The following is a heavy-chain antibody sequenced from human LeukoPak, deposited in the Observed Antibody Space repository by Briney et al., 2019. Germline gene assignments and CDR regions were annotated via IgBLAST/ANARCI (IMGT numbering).Heavy chain of an antibody. CDR3: ARDSYSRD. CDR2: IQTNENT. CDR1: GFIVSSSY. Sequence: GGSLRLSCAASGFIVSSSYMSWVRQAPGKGLEWVSLIQTNENTYYADSVTGRFTISRDNSKNTLYLEMSSLRAEDTAVYYCARDSYSRDWGQGTLVTVPS. V-gene: IGHV3-53*01. D-gene: IGHD3-10*01. J-gene: IGHJ4*02.